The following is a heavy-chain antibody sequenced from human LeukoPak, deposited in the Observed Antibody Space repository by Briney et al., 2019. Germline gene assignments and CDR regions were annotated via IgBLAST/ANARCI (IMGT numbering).Heavy chain of an antibody. V-gene: IGHV1-46*01. D-gene: IGHD3-9*01. CDR2: INPSGGST. CDR3: ARGRRRYDILTGSMGY. J-gene: IGHJ4*02. Sequence: ASVKVSCKASGYTFTSYYMHWVRQAPGQGLEWMGIINPSGGSTSYAQKFQGRVTMTRDMSTSTVYMELSRLRSDDTAVYYCARGRRRYDILTGSMGYWGQGTLVTVSS. CDR1: GYTFTSYY.